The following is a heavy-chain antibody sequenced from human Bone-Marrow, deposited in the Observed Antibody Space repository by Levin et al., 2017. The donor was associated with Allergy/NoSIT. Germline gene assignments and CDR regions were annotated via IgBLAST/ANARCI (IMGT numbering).Heavy chain of an antibody. J-gene: IGHJ6*04. V-gene: IGHV3-66*02. Sequence: GGSLRLSCAASEFTVSRNYMTWVRQAPGKGLEWVSLIYSGGDTDYADSVKGRFTISRDNSRNTLYLQLNSLRAEDTAVYYWARKTDTLDTGMVLPGDVWGKGTTVTVSS. CDR1: EFTVSRNY. CDR2: IYSGGDT. D-gene: IGHD5-18*01. CDR3: ARKTDTLDTGMVLPGDV.